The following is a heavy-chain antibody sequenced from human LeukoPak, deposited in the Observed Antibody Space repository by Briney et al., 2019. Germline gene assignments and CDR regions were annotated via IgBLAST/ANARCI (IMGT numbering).Heavy chain of an antibody. CDR1: RYTFSDYD. Sequence: ASVTVSCMASRYTFSDYDINSVRQATGQGLEWMGWTNPNSGNAGYAQKFQGRVTMTRNTSISTAYMELSRLRSEDTAVYYCARALARGGSSNSYYYMDVWDKGTTLTVSS. V-gene: IGHV1-8*01. D-gene: IGHD1-26*01. CDR3: ARALARGGSSNSYYYMDV. J-gene: IGHJ6*03. CDR2: TNPNSGNA.